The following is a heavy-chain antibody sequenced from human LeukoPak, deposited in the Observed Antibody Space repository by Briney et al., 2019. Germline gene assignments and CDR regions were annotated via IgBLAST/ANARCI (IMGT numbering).Heavy chain of an antibody. D-gene: IGHD2-15*01. Sequence: PGRSLRLSCAASGFTFSSYGMHWVRQAPGKGLEWVAVISYDGSNKYYADSVKGRFTISRDNSKNTLYLQMNSLRAEDTAVYYCARGGSRLTPYYYYMDVWGKGTTVTVSS. CDR2: ISYDGSNK. CDR3: ARGGSRLTPYYYYMDV. J-gene: IGHJ6*03. V-gene: IGHV3-30*03. CDR1: GFTFSSYG.